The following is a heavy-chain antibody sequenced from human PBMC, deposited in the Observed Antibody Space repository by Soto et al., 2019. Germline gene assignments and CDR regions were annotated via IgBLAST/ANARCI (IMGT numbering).Heavy chain of an antibody. J-gene: IGHJ4*02. Sequence: GGSLRLSCAASGFTFRSYAMSLVRQAPGKGLEWVSSISGSGGSTYYADSVKGRFTISRDNSKNTLYLQMNSLRAEDTAVYYCAKGIVYYYDSSGYFAYWGQGTLVTVSS. CDR1: GFTFRSYA. CDR2: ISGSGGST. V-gene: IGHV3-23*01. CDR3: AKGIVYYYDSSGYFAY. D-gene: IGHD3-22*01.